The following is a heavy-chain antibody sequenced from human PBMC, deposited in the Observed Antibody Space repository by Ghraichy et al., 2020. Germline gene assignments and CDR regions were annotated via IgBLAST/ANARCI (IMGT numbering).Heavy chain of an antibody. CDR2: ISSSSSTI. V-gene: IGHV3-48*02. CDR3: ARDGRIVGATIRKVPFDY. CDR1: GFTFSSYS. D-gene: IGHD1-26*01. J-gene: IGHJ4*02. Sequence: GGSLRLSCAASGFTFSSYSMNWVRQAPGKGLEWVSYISSSSSTIYYADSVKGRFTISRDNAKNSLYLQMNSLRDEDTAVYYCARDGRIVGATIRKVPFDYWGQGTLVTVSS.